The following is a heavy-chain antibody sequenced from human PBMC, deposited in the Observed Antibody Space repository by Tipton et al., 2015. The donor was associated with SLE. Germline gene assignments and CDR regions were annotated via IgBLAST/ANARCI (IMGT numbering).Heavy chain of an antibody. CDR3: AREVVVPGAIRYSNIMAV. V-gene: IGHV3-74*01. J-gene: IGHJ6*02. CDR2: INSDGSTT. CDR1: GFTFSSNW. D-gene: IGHD2-2*01. Sequence: SLRLSCAASGFTFSSNWMNWVRQAPGKGLVWVSVINSDGSTTSDAASMDGRSTISRDTGKNTLYQQMNRLRAEETAVYFCAREVVVPGAIRYSNIMAVRGQATTVAV.